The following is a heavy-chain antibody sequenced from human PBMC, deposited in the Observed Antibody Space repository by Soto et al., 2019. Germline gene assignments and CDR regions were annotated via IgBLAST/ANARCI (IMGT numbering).Heavy chain of an antibody. D-gene: IGHD3-16*01. CDR1: GFSLNTYGVG. Sequence: QITLKESGPTLVKPTQTLTLTCTVSGFSLNTYGVGVVWIRQPPGKALEWLALIYWDDDKRYSPSLKSRLTITKDTSKNQVVLKMTNMDPVDTVTYYCARALGSWGAYYFDYWGQGTLVTVSS. CDR2: IYWDDDK. CDR3: ARALGSWGAYYFDY. V-gene: IGHV2-5*02. J-gene: IGHJ4*02.